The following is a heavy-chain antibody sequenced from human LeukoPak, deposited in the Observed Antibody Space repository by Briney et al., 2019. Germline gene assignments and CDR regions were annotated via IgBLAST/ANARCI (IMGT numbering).Heavy chain of an antibody. V-gene: IGHV3-30*04. CDR1: GFTFSSYA. CDR3: ARASSSWTVYYYGMDV. J-gene: IGHJ6*02. CDR2: ISYDGSNK. D-gene: IGHD6-13*01. Sequence: GRSLRLSCAASGFTFSSYAMHWVRQAPGKGLEWVAVISYDGSNKYYADSVKGRFTISRDNSKNTLYLQMNSLRAEDTAVYYCARASSSWTVYYYGMDVWGQGTTVTVSS.